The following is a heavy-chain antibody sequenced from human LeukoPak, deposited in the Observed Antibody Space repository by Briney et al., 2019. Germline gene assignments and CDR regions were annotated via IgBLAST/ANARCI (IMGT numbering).Heavy chain of an antibody. CDR3: ARRATTWFGELVYFDY. J-gene: IGHJ4*02. V-gene: IGHV5-51*01. Sequence: GESLKISCKGSGYSFTSYWIGWVRQMPGKGLEWMGIIYPGDFDTRYSPSFQGQVTISADKSISTAYLQWSSLKASDTAMYYCARRATTWFGELVYFDYWAQGTLVTVSS. D-gene: IGHD3-10*01. CDR2: IYPGDFDT. CDR1: GYSFTSYW.